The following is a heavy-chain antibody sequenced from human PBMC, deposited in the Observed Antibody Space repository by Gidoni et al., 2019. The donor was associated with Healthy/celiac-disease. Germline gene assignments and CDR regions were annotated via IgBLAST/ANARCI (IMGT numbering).Heavy chain of an antibody. CDR3: ATPGKSYSSGTLIYYGMDV. V-gene: IGHV1-18*01. Sequence: QVQLVQSGAEVKKPGASVKVSCKASGYTFTSYGISWVRQAPGQGLEWMGWISAYNGNTNYAQKLQGRVTMTTDTSTSTAYMELRSLRSDDTAVYYCATPGKSYSSGTLIYYGMDVWGQGTTVTVSS. J-gene: IGHJ6*02. CDR1: GYTFTSYG. CDR2: ISAYNGNT. D-gene: IGHD6-19*01.